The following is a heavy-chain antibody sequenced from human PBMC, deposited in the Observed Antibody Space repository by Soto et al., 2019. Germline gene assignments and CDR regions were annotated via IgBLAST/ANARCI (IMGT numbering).Heavy chain of an antibody. V-gene: IGHV1-69*01. J-gene: IGHJ6*02. CDR3: AKVRYSSPMGYYYGMDV. CDR2: IIPIFGTA. Sequence: QVQLEQSGGEVKKPGSSVKVSCKASGVTFSKFIMTWVRQAPGLGLEWVGGIIPIFGTANYAQKSQGRVTITADESTSTSYLEVSNPRSEDTAVYYCAKVRYSSPMGYYYGMDVWGQGTAVTVSS. CDR1: GVTFSKFI. D-gene: IGHD6-19*01.